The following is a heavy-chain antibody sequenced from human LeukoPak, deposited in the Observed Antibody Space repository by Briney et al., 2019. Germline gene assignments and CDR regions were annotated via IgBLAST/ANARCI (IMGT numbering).Heavy chain of an antibody. CDR3: ARELTPPVDY. CDR2: IPYDGSNK. J-gene: IGHJ4*02. V-gene: IGHV3-30-3*01. Sequence: PGGSLRLSCAASGFTFSSYAMHWVRQAPGKGLEWVAVIPYDGSNKYYADSVKGRFTISRDNSKNTLYLQMDSLRAEDTAVYYCARELTPPVDYWGQGTLVTVSS. CDR1: GFTFSSYA.